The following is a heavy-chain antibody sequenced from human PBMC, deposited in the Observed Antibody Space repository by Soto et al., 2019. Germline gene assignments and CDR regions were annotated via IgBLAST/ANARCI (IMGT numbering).Heavy chain of an antibody. CDR2: INAGNGNT. V-gene: IGHV1-3*01. CDR1: GYTFTSYA. J-gene: IGHJ5*02. Sequence: QVQLVQSGAEVKKPGASVKVSCKASGYTFTSYAMHWVRQAPGQRLEWMGWINAGNGNTKYSQKFQGRVTITRDTSASTGYMELSRLRTEDTAVYYWARGIRGSGWATDWFDPWGQGTLVTVSS. D-gene: IGHD6-19*01. CDR3: ARGIRGSGWATDWFDP.